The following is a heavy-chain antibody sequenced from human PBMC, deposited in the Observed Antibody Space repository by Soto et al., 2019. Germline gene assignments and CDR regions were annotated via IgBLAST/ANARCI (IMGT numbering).Heavy chain of an antibody. Sequence: LRLSCAASGFTFSSYAMSWVRQAPGKGLEWVSAISGSGGSTYYADSVKGRFTISRDNSKNTLYLQMNSLRAEDTAVYYCAKAGDIVVVPAAAFDYWGQGTLVTVSS. J-gene: IGHJ4*02. V-gene: IGHV3-23*01. D-gene: IGHD2-2*01. CDR2: ISGSGGST. CDR1: GFTFSSYA. CDR3: AKAGDIVVVPAAAFDY.